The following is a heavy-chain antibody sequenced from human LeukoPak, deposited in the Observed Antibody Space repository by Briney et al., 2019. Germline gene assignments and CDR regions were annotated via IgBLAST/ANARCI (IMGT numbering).Heavy chain of an antibody. CDR2: INSDGSAT. CDR1: GFTFGSPW. D-gene: IGHD6-19*01. Sequence: PGGSLRLSCAASGFTFGSPWMHWVRQAPGKGLVWVSRINSDGSATAYADSVKGRFTISRDNSKNTLYLQMNSLRAEDTAVYYCASKNSGWFYFDYWGQGTLVTVSS. J-gene: IGHJ4*02. CDR3: ASKNSGWFYFDY. V-gene: IGHV3-74*01.